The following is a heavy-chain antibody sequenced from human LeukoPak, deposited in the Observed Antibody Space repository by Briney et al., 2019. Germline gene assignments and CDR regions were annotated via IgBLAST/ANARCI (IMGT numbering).Heavy chain of an antibody. CDR3: ASGHGLGSSWYRGYDY. CDR2: IKQDGSEK. Sequence: GGSLRLSCAASGFTFSSYWMSWVRQAPGKGLEWVANIKQDGSEKYYVDSVKGRFTISRDNAKNSLYLQMNSLRAEDTAVYYCASGHGLGSSWYRGYDYWGQGTLVTVSS. J-gene: IGHJ4*02. CDR1: GFTFSSYW. V-gene: IGHV3-7*01. D-gene: IGHD6-13*01.